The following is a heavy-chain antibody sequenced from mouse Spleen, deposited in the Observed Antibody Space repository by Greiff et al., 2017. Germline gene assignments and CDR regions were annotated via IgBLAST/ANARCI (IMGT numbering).Heavy chain of an antibody. CDR1: GYSFTGYF. J-gene: IGHJ1*01. CDR3: ARGAYYRYGDWYFDV. Sequence: EVQLQQSGPELVKPGDSVKISCKASGYSFTGYFMNWVMQSHGKSLEWIGRINPYNGDTFYNQKFKGKATLTVDKSSSTAHMELRSLTSEDSAVYYCARGAYYRYGDWYFDVWGAGTTVTVSS. CDR2: INPYNGDT. V-gene: IGHV1-20*01. D-gene: IGHD2-14*01.